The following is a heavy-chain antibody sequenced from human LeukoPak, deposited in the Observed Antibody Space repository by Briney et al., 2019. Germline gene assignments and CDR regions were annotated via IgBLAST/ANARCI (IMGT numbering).Heavy chain of an antibody. Sequence: PSETLSLTCTVSGGSISSNGYYWSWIRQHPVKGLEWIGYIYYSGSTYYNPSLKSRVTISLDTSKNQFSLKLSSVTAADTAVYYCARSHHDLLTGFHYYFAMDVWGQGTTVTVSS. CDR1: GGSISSNGYY. CDR3: ARSHHDLLTGFHYYFAMDV. D-gene: IGHD3-9*01. J-gene: IGHJ6*02. V-gene: IGHV4-31*03. CDR2: IYYSGST.